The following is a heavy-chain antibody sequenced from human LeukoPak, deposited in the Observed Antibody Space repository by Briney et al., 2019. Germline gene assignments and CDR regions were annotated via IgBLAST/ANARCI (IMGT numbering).Heavy chain of an antibody. V-gene: IGHV4-38-2*01. J-gene: IGHJ5*02. D-gene: IGHD4-17*01. Sequence: SETLSLTCAVSGYSISSGYYWGWIRQPPGKGLEWIGSIYHSGSTYYNTSLKSRVTISVDTSKNQFSLKLSSVTAADTAVYYCARAGSFFLLGDYGFDPWGQGTLVTVSS. CDR1: GYSISSGYY. CDR2: IYHSGST. CDR3: ARAGSFFLLGDYGFDP.